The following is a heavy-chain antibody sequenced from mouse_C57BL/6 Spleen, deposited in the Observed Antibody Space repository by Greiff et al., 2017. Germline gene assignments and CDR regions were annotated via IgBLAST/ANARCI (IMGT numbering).Heavy chain of an antibody. CDR3: ARDGNYGNYWYFDV. J-gene: IGHJ1*03. CDR2: ISDGGSYT. CDR1: GFTFSSYA. D-gene: IGHD2-1*01. V-gene: IGHV5-4*01. Sequence: EVQLVESGGGLVKPGGSLKLSCAASGFTFSSYAMSWVRQTPEKRLEWVATISDGGSYTYYPDNVKGRFTISRDNAKNNLYLQMSHLKSEDTAMYYCARDGNYGNYWYFDVWGTGTTVTVSS.